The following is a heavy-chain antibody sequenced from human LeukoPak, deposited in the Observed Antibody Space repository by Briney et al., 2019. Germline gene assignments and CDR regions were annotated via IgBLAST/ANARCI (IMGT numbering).Heavy chain of an antibody. Sequence: QPGGSLRLSCAASGFTFSSYAMSWVRQAPGKGLEWVSSIGGSGNRTYYAVSVKGRFTISRDNSKNTLFLQMNSLRAEDTAVYYCAKNLYCGGGSCYPSALGMDVWGQGTTVTVSS. CDR3: AKNLYCGGGSCYPSALGMDV. CDR1: GFTFSSYA. D-gene: IGHD2-15*01. V-gene: IGHV3-23*01. J-gene: IGHJ6*02. CDR2: IGGSGNRT.